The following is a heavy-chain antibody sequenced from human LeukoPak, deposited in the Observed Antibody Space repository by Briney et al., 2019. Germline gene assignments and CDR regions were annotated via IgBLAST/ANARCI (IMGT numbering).Heavy chain of an antibody. V-gene: IGHV1-8*02. Sequence: ASVKVSCKASGYIFTSFDINWVRQGPGQGLEWMGWMDPNRGNTGYAPKFQGRVTMARSTSVTTAYMELSSLTSVDTAVYYCARGLSRCSSGNCYEPNWLDSWGQGTLVTVSS. CDR3: ARGLSRCSSGNCYEPNWLDS. CDR2: MDPNRGNT. CDR1: GYIFTSFD. D-gene: IGHD2-2*01. J-gene: IGHJ5*01.